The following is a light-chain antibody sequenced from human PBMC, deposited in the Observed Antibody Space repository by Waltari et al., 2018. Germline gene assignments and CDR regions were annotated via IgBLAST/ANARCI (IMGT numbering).Light chain of an antibody. CDR2: WAS. CDR1: QSILYTSNNKNH. J-gene: IGKJ2*03. CDR3: QQYYTTPPYS. Sequence: DIVMTQSPDSLAVSLGERATTNCKSSQSILYTSNNKNHLAWYQQKPGQPPKLLIYWASTRESGVPDRFSGSGSGTDFTLTISSLQAEDVAVYYCQQYYTTPPYSFGQGTKLEIK. V-gene: IGKV4-1*01.